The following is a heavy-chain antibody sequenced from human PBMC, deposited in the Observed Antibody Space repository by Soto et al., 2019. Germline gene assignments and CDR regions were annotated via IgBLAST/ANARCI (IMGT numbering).Heavy chain of an antibody. CDR2: ISAYNGNT. D-gene: IGHD3-22*01. CDR1: GYTFTSYG. V-gene: IGHV1-18*01. CDR3: ARPLHYYDSSGYPIPNWFDP. J-gene: IGHJ5*02. Sequence: ASVKVSCKASGYTFTSYGISWVRQAPGQGLEWMGWISAYNGNTNYAQKLQGRVTMTTDTSTSTAYLEFRSLWSDDTSLYYFARPLHYYDSSGYPIPNWFDPWGQGTLVTVSS.